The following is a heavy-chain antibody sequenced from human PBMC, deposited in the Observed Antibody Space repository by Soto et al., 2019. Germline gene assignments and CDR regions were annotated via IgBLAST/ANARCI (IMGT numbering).Heavy chain of an antibody. J-gene: IGHJ6*02. CDR1: GFTFSSYA. V-gene: IGHV3-23*01. CDR2: ISGSGGST. Sequence: GGSLRLSCAASGFTFSSYAMTWVRQAPGKGLEWVSVISGSGGSTYFADSVKGRFTISRDNSKNTLYLQMSSLRAEDTALYYCVRDNRYAFDIWGQGIYVWGQGTTVTVS. CDR3: VRDNRYAFDIWGQGIYV. D-gene: IGHD3-16*01.